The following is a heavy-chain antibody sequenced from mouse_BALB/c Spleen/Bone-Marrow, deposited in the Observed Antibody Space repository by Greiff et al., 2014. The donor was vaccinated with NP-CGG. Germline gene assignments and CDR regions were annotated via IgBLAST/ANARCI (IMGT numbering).Heavy chain of an antibody. V-gene: IGHV1-7*01. CDR3: ARAAPWDGFAY. Sequence: VQLQQSGAELAKPGASVKMSCKASGYTFTSYWMHWVKQRPGQGLEWIGYINPSTGYTEYNQKFKDKATLTADKSSSTAYRQLSCLTSEDSAVYYCARAAPWDGFAYWGQGTPVTVSA. CDR1: GYTFTSYW. D-gene: IGHD4-1*01. J-gene: IGHJ3*01. CDR2: INPSTGYT.